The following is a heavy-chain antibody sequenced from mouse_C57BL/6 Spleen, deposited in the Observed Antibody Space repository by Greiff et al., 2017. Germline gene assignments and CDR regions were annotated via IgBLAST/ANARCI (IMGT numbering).Heavy chain of an antibody. CDR2: ILPGSVST. CDR1: GYTFTGYW. D-gene: IGHD2-4*01. J-gene: IGHJ4*01. V-gene: IGHV1-9*01. Sequence: QVHVKQSGAELMKPGASVKLSCKATGYTFTGYWIEWVKQRPGHGLAWIGEILPGSVSTSYNEKFKGKATFTADTSANTAYMQLSSLTTEDSAIYDCARGEGITRLDYWGQGTSVTVSS. CDR3: ARGEGITRLDY.